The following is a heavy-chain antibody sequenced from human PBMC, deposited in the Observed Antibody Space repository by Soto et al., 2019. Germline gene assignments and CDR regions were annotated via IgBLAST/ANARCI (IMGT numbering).Heavy chain of an antibody. CDR2: FSYSGST. CDR1: GASISSSNYY. V-gene: IGHV4-39*01. Sequence: PSETLSLTCTVSGASISSSNYYWGWVRQPPGRDLEWIGTFSYSGSTYYNPSLKSRGTISVDTSKNHFSLTLSSVTAADTAIYYCARHVSGSNSGTSPRGRFYFDSWGQGTLVTVS. D-gene: IGHD1-26*01. CDR3: ARHVSGSNSGTSPRGRFYFDS. J-gene: IGHJ4*02.